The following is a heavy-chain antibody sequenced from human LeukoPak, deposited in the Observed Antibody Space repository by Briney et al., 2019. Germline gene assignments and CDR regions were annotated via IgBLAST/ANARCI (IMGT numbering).Heavy chain of an antibody. CDR3: AKDQDHSASRSPIEY. D-gene: IGHD3-10*01. V-gene: IGHV3-30*02. CDR1: GFTFSSYG. J-gene: IGHJ4*02. Sequence: GGSLRLSCAASGFTFSSYGMHWVRQAPGNADSVKGRFTISRDNSKNTLYLQMNGLRAEDTAVYYCAKDQDHSASRSPIEYWGQGTLVTVSS.